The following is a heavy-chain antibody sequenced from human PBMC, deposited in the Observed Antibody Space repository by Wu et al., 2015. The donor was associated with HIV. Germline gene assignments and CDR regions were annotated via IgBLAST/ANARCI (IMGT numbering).Heavy chain of an antibody. CDR2: VDPYNGDT. Sequence: QVQLVQSGTEVKKPGASVKVSCKPSGYIFNQYGLHWLRQAPGQRPEWMGWVDPYNGDTNYSEKFLGRVTMKKDTYTGPAYMELKSLTSADTALYYCARGPSGGRILPLYSWGRGNDWSSSPQ. CDR1: GYIFNQYG. CDR3: ARGPSGGRILPLYS. V-gene: IGHV1-18*01. D-gene: IGHD2-15*01. J-gene: IGHJ4*03.